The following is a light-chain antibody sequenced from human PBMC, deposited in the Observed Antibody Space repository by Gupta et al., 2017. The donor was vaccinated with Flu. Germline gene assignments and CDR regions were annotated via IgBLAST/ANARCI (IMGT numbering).Light chain of an antibody. CDR1: SSDVDDYNY. CDR2: EVS. V-gene: IGLV2-8*01. J-gene: IGLJ1*01. Sequence: QSALTPPPSASGSPGQSVTISCTGTSSDVDDYNYVSWYQQHPGKAPKLMIYEVSKRPSGVPDRFSGSKSGNTASLTVSGLQAEDEADYYCSSYAGSNIRYVFGTGTKVTVL. CDR3: SSYAGSNIRYV.